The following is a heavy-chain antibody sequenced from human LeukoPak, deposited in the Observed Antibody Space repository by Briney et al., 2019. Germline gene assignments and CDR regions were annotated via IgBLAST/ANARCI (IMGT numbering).Heavy chain of an antibody. CDR3: AKRYCSGGSCYSFDY. Sequence: GGSLRLSCAASGFTFSSYALTWVRQAPGKGLEWVSIISGSGSSAYYTDSVQGRFTISRDNSKSTLYPQMDSLGAEDTAVYYCAKRYCSGGSCYSFDYWGQGTLVTVSS. J-gene: IGHJ4*02. CDR1: GFTFSSYA. CDR2: ISGSGSSA. V-gene: IGHV3-23*01. D-gene: IGHD2-15*01.